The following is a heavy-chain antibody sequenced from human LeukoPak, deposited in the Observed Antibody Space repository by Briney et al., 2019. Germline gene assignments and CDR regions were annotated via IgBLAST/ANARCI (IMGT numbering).Heavy chain of an antibody. CDR1: GGTFSSYA. CDR3: ARVRGGYCTGDRCYGDFFFDN. Sequence: SVKVSCKASGGTFSSYAISWVRQAPGQGLEWMGGIIPIFGTANYAQKFQGRVTITADESTSTAYMELSSLRSDDTAVYFCARVRGGYCTGDRCYGDFFFDNWGQGTLVTVTS. V-gene: IGHV1-69*01. D-gene: IGHD2-15*01. J-gene: IGHJ4*02. CDR2: IIPIFGTA.